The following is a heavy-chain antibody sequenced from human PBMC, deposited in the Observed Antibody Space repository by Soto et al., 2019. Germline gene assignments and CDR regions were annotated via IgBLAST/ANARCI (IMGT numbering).Heavy chain of an antibody. Sequence: GASVKVSCKASGFTFTSSAVQWVRQALGQRLEWIGWIVVGSGNTNYARKFQERVTITRDMSTSTAYMELSSLRSEDTAVYYCAADQGLATAYGMDVWGQGTTVTVSS. CDR3: AADQGLATAYGMDV. V-gene: IGHV1-58*01. CDR1: GFTFTSSA. J-gene: IGHJ6*02. D-gene: IGHD1-26*01. CDR2: IVVGSGNT.